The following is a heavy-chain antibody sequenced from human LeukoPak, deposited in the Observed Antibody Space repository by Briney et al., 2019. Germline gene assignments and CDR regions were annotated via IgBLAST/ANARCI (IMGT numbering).Heavy chain of an antibody. CDR1: GFNLGDYA. Sequence: AGGSLRLSCTASGFNLGDYAMSWVRQAPGKGLEWVGFIRSKSYSGTTEYAASVKGRFTVSRDDSKSVAYLQMNSLTTEDTGVYYCTRVIQLSGGRYYFDYWGQGTLVTVSS. V-gene: IGHV3-49*04. CDR3: TRVIQLSGGRYYFDY. CDR2: IRSKSYSGTT. J-gene: IGHJ4*02. D-gene: IGHD1-1*01.